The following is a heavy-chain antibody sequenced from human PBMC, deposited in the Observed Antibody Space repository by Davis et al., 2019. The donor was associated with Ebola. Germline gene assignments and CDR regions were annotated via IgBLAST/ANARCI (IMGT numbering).Heavy chain of an antibody. J-gene: IGHJ6*02. CDR2: IKEDGSAR. V-gene: IGHV3-7*01. D-gene: IGHD4-17*01. CDR3: ARDQFYGDYAYYYGMDV. CDR1: GFTFSSYW. Sequence: GESLKISCTTSGFTFSSYWMSWVRQAPGKGLQWVANIKEDGSARYYEDSVKGRFTISRDNAKNSLYLQMNSLRDEDTAVYYCARDQFYGDYAYYYGMDVWGQGTTVTVSS.